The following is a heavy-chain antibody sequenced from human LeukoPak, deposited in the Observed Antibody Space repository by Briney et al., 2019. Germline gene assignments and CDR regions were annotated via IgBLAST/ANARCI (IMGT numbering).Heavy chain of an antibody. CDR3: ARDPLIAATGPYFDY. J-gene: IGHJ4*02. V-gene: IGHV3-30*04. D-gene: IGHD6-13*01. CDR1: GFTFSGYP. Sequence: GGSLRLSCAASGFTFSGYPMHWVRQAPGKGLEWVAFISYDGGNTYYADSVKGRFTISRDNSKNALYLQMNSLRPEDTAVYYCARDPLIAATGPYFDYWGQGTLLTVSS. CDR2: ISYDGGNT.